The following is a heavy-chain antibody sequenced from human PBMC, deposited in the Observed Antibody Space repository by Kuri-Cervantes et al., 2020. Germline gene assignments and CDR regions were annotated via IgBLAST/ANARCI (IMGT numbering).Heavy chain of an antibody. CDR3: ARAPGSAIFGVVIRRFDY. Sequence: GSLRLSCTVSGGSISSYYWSWIRQPPGKGLEWIGYIYYSGNTYYNPSLKSRVTISVDTSKNQFSLKLTSVTAADTAVYYCARAPGSAIFGVVIRRFDYWGQGTLVTVSS. CDR1: GGSISSYY. V-gene: IGHV4-59*12. D-gene: IGHD3-3*01. CDR2: IYYSGNT. J-gene: IGHJ4*02.